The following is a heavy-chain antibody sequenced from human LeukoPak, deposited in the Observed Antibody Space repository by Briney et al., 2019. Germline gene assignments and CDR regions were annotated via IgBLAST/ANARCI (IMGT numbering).Heavy chain of an antibody. Sequence: ASVNVSCKASGYTFTSYGISWVRQGPGQGREWMGCVSAYNGNTNYAQKLQGRVTMTTDTSTSTAYMELRSLRSDDTAVYYCAGSKGERFLERLSYWGQGTLVTVSS. J-gene: IGHJ4*02. CDR2: VSAYNGNT. V-gene: IGHV1-18*01. D-gene: IGHD3-3*01. CDR3: AGSKGERFLERLSY. CDR1: GYTFTSYG.